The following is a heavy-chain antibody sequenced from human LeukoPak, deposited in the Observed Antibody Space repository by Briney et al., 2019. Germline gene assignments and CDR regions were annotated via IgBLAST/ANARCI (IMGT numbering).Heavy chain of an antibody. V-gene: IGHV3-30*02. J-gene: IGHJ6*03. Sequence: PGGSLRLSCAASGFTFNSYGMHWVRQAPGKGLEWVAAIWYDGSNKYYADSVKGRFTISRDNSKNTLYLQIRRLGSVYTAENDGAPAWESNYIRLVYMVVWGKGATVTVSS. CDR2: IWYDGSNK. D-gene: IGHD4-11*01. CDR1: GFTFNSYG. CDR3: APAWESNYIRLVYMVV.